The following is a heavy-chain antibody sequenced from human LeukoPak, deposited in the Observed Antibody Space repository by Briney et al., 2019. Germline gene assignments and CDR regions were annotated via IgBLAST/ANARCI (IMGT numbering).Heavy chain of an antibody. CDR1: AFTFSSYG. CDR3: ARGRSGSDY. V-gene: IGHV3-23*01. CDR2: ISGDGRDI. Sequence: GGTLRLSCAASAFTFSSYGMSWVRQAPGKGLEWVSAISGDGRDIFYADAVKGRFTISRDNSKNTLYLQMNSLRAEDTAVYYCARGRSGSDYWGQGTLVTVSS. D-gene: IGHD1-26*01. J-gene: IGHJ4*02.